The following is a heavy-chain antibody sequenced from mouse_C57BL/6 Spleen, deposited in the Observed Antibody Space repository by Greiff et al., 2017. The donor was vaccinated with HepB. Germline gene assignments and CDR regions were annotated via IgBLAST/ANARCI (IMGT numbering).Heavy chain of an antibody. CDR3: ARSGSSYDWFAY. CDR1: GYTFTDYN. D-gene: IGHD1-1*01. Sequence: EVKLVESGPELVKPGASVKMSCKASGYTFTDYNMHWVKQSHGKSLEWIGYINPNNGGTSYNQKFKGKATLTVNKSSSTAYMELRSLTSEDSAVYYCARSGSSYDWFAYWGQGTLVTVSA. J-gene: IGHJ3*01. CDR2: INPNNGGT. V-gene: IGHV1-22*01.